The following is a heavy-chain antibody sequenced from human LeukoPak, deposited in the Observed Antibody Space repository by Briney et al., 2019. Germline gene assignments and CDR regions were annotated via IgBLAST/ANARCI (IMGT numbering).Heavy chain of an antibody. V-gene: IGHV1-2*02. Sequence: ASVKVSCKASGYTFTDYYMHWVRQAPGQGFEWMGWINPNDGDTNYAQKFQGRVTMTRDTSISTAHMEVSRLRSDDTAVYYCARDCSSTSCYTALPRNYGMDVWGKGTTVTVSS. D-gene: IGHD2-2*01. CDR2: INPNDGDT. CDR1: GYTFTDYY. CDR3: ARDCSSTSCYTALPRNYGMDV. J-gene: IGHJ6*04.